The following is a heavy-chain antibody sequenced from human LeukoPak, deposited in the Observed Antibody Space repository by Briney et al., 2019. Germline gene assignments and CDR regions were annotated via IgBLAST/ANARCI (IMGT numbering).Heavy chain of an antibody. J-gene: IGHJ3*02. CDR2: IIPIFGTA. CDR3: ARDRAPGVRGVNAFDI. Sequence: SVKVSCKASGGTFSSYAISWVRQAPGQGLEWMGGIIPIFGTANYAQKFQGRVTITADKFTSTAYMELRSLRSDDTAVYYCARDRAPGVRGVNAFDIWGQGTMVTVSS. CDR1: GGTFSSYA. V-gene: IGHV1-69*06. D-gene: IGHD3-10*01.